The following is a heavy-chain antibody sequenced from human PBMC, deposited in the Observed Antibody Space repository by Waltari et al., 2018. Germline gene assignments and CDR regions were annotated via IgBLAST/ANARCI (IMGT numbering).Heavy chain of an antibody. V-gene: IGHV3-43*01. CDR1: GFTFDDYT. J-gene: IGHJ4*02. D-gene: IGHD3-22*01. Sequence: EVQLVESGGVVVQPGGSLRLSCAASGFTFDDYTMHWVRQAPGKGLDWVSLISWDGGSPDYADSVKGRFTISRDNSKNSLYLQMNSLRTEDAAMYYCAKASTMIVVVTYFDYWGQGTLVTVSS. CDR2: ISWDGGSP. CDR3: AKASTMIVVVTYFDY.